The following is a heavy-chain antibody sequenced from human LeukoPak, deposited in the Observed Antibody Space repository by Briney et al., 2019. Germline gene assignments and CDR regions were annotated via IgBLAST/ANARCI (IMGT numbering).Heavy chain of an antibody. CDR2: ISWNSGSI. V-gene: IGHV3-9*01. CDR1: GFTFDDYA. CDR3: ARGGQVYYYDGWFDP. Sequence: PGRSLRLSCAASGFTFDDYAMHWVRQAPGKGLEWVSGISWNSGSIGYADSVKGRFTISRDNAKNSLYLQMNSLRAEDTAVYYCARGGQVYYYDGWFDPWGQGTLVTVSS. D-gene: IGHD3-22*01. J-gene: IGHJ5*02.